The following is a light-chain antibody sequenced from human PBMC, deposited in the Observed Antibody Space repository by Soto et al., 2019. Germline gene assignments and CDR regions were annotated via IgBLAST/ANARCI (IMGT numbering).Light chain of an antibody. CDR2: RAS. CDR3: QQHFNGPIT. Sequence: EIVLTQSPGTLSLSPGERATLSCRASQSVSSSYLAWYQQKPGQAPKVLIYRASSRATGLPDRFSGSGSGTDFTLTISRLEPEDFAVYYCQQHFNGPITFGQGTRLEI. J-gene: IGKJ5*01. CDR1: QSVSSSY. V-gene: IGKV3D-20*02.